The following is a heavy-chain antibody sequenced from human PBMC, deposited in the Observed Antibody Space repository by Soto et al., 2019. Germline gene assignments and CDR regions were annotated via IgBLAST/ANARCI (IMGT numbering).Heavy chain of an antibody. CDR1: GGSISSGGYY. V-gene: IGHV4-31*03. CDR3: ARALRAYYYDSSGLDY. Sequence: PXETLSLTCTVSGGSISSGGYYGSWIRQHPGKGLEWIGYIYYSGSTYYNPSLKSRVTISVDTSKNQFSLKLSSVTAADTAVYYCARALRAYYYDSSGLDYWGQGTLVTVSS. CDR2: IYYSGST. D-gene: IGHD3-22*01. J-gene: IGHJ4*02.